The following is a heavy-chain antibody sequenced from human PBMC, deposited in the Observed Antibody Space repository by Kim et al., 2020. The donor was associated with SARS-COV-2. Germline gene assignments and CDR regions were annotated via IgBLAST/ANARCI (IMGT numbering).Heavy chain of an antibody. J-gene: IGHJ4*02. V-gene: IGHV3-30*01. D-gene: IGHD6-13*01. Sequence: SVTGRFTISRDNSKNTLYLQMNSLRAEDTAVYYCARESIMGSSWSWGDYWGQGTLVTVSS. CDR3: ARESIMGSSWSWGDY.